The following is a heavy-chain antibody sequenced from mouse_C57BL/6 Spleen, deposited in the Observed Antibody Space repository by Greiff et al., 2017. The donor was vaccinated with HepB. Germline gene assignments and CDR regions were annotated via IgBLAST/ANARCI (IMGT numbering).Heavy chain of an antibody. D-gene: IGHD3-2*02. J-gene: IGHJ3*01. V-gene: IGHV1-18*01. CDR3: ARGSSGYAFAY. CDR2: INPNNGGT. CDR1: GYTFTDYN. Sequence: EVKLMESGPELVKPGASVKIPCKASGYTFTDYNMDWVKQSHGKSLEWIGDINPNNGGTTYNQKFKGKATLTVDKSSSTAYMELRSLTSEDTAVYYCARGSSGYAFAYWGQGTLVTVSA.